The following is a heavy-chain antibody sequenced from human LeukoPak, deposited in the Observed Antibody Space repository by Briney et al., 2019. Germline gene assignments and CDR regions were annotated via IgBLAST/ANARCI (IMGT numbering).Heavy chain of an antibody. Sequence: SETLSLTCTVSGGSISISSYYWGWIRQPPGKGLEWIGSIYYSGSTYYNPSLKSRVTISVDTSKNQFSLKLSSVTAADTAVYYCARPTLYYDILTANGAFDIWGQGTMVTVSS. J-gene: IGHJ3*02. D-gene: IGHD3-9*01. CDR1: GGSISISSYY. CDR3: ARPTLYYDILTANGAFDI. CDR2: IYYSGST. V-gene: IGHV4-39*01.